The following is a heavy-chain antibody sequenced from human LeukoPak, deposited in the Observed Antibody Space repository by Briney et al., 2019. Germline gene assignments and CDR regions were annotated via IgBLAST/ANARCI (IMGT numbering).Heavy chain of an antibody. CDR1: GFTFNNYA. CDR2: ISGGGETT. Sequence: GGSLRLFCAASGFTFNNYAMNWVRQAPGKGLEWVSSISGGGETTYYADSAKGRFTISRDNSQSTLYLQMNSLRAEDTAVYYCARDYADYVGYFFFDYWGQGTLVTVSS. J-gene: IGHJ4*02. D-gene: IGHD4-17*01. CDR3: ARDYADYVGYFFFDY. V-gene: IGHV3-23*01.